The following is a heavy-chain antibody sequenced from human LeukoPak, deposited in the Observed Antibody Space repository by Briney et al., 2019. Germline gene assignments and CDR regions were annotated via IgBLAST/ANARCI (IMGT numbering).Heavy chain of an antibody. CDR1: GYTFTGYY. D-gene: IGHD3-22*01. CDR3: ARDTYYDTEGGY. V-gene: IGHV1-2*02. J-gene: IGHJ4*02. CDR2: INPNSGGT. Sequence: ASVKVSCTASGYTFTGYYMHWVRQAPGQGLEWMGWINPNSGGTNYAQKFQGRVTMTRDTSISTAYMELSRLRSDDTAVYYCARDTYYDTEGGYWGQGTLVTVSS.